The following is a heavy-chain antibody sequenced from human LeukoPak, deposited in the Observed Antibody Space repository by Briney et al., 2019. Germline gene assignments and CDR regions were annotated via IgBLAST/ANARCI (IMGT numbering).Heavy chain of an antibody. CDR2: ISAYSGNT. V-gene: IGHV1-18*01. CDR1: GYTFTNYG. CDR3: AISQGSYYDTSGYLGGDY. D-gene: IGHD3-22*01. J-gene: IGHJ4*02. Sequence: ASVKVSCKASGYTFTNYGIFWVRQAPGQGLEWMGWISAYSGNTNYAQKLQGRVTMTTETSTSTAYMELESLRSDYTAVYYCAISQGSYYDTSGYLGGDYWGQGTLVTVSS.